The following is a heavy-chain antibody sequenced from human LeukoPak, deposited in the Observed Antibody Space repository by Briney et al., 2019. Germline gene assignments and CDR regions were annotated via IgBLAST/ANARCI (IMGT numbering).Heavy chain of an antibody. CDR3: ARSSSLSTGYYYYMDV. J-gene: IGHJ6*03. D-gene: IGHD6-13*01. CDR1: GYTFTGYY. V-gene: IGHV1-2*02. CDR2: INPNSGGT. Sequence: EASVKVSCKASGYTFTGYYMHWVRQAPGQGLEWMGWINPNSGGTNYAQKFQGRVTMTRDTSISTAYMELSRLRSDDTAVYYCARSSSLSTGYYYYMDVWGKGTTVTVSS.